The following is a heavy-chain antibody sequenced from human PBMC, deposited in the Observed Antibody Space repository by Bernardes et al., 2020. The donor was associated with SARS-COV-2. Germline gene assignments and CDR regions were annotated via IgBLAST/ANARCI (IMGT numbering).Heavy chain of an antibody. D-gene: IGHD3-10*01. Sequence: ASVKVSCKVSGYTLTELSMHWVRQAPGKGLEWMGGFDPEDGETIYAQKFQGRVTMTEDTSTDTAYMELNSLRAEDTAVYYCVKVSGSYRLDYWGQGTLVTVSS. CDR2: FDPEDGET. CDR3: VKVSGSYRLDY. V-gene: IGHV1-24*01. J-gene: IGHJ4*02. CDR1: GYTLTELS.